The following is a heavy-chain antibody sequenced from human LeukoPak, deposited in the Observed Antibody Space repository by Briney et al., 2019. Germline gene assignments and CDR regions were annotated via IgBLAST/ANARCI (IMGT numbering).Heavy chain of an antibody. J-gene: IGHJ4*02. V-gene: IGHV1-24*01. CDR1: GYTLTELS. D-gene: IGHD3-22*01. Sequence: ASVKVSCKVSGYTLTELSMHWVRQAPGKGLEWMGGFDPEDGETIYAQKFQGRVTMTEDTSTGTAYMELSSLRSEDTAVYYCATGGGDSSGYYANFDYWGQGTLVTVSS. CDR2: FDPEDGET. CDR3: ATGGGDSSGYYANFDY.